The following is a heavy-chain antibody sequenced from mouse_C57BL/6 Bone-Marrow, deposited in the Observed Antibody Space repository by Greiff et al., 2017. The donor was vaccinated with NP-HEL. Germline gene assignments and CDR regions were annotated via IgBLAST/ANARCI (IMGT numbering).Heavy chain of an antibody. CDR1: GYTFTSYW. Sequence: QVQLQQPGTELVKPGASVKLSCKASGYTFTSYWMHWVKQRPGQGLEWIGNINPSNGGTNYNEKFKSKATLTVDKSSSTAYMQLSSLTSEDSAVYYCARGDYYGSSWDWYFDVWGTGTTVTVSS. CDR2: INPSNGGT. V-gene: IGHV1-53*01. CDR3: ARGDYYGSSWDWYFDV. D-gene: IGHD1-1*01. J-gene: IGHJ1*03.